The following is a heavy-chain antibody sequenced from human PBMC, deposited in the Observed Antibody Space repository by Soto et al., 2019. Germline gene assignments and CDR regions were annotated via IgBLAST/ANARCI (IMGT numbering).Heavy chain of an antibody. CDR3: ARPDYGDYWSSLNWFDP. V-gene: IGHV4-39*01. D-gene: IGHD4-17*01. CDR2: IYYSGST. J-gene: IGHJ5*02. CDR1: GGSISSSSYY. Sequence: PSETLSLTCTVSGGSISSSSYYWGWIRQPPGKGLEWIGSIYYSGSTYYNPSLKSRVTISVDTSKNQFSLKLSSVTAADTAVYYCARPDYGDYWSSLNWFDPWGQGTLVTVSS.